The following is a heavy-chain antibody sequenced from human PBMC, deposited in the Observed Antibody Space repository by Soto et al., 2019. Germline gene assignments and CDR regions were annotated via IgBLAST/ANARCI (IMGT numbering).Heavy chain of an antibody. Sequence: EVQLLESGGGLVQPGGSLRLSCAASGFTFSSYAMIWVRQAPGKGLEWVSGITGGGEITYYADSVKGRFTISRDNSKNTLVLQMNSLRAEDTSIYYCAKALDHDYYYYGMDVWGQGTTFTVSS. V-gene: IGHV3-23*01. J-gene: IGHJ6*02. CDR3: AKALDHDYYYYGMDV. CDR2: ITGGGEIT. D-gene: IGHD3-3*01. CDR1: GFTFSSYA.